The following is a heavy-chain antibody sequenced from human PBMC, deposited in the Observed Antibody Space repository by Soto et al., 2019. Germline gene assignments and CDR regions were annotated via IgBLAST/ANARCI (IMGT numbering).Heavy chain of an antibody. CDR2: ISAGGDMT. Sequence: DVHLLESGGQLVQPGGSLRLSCSASGFALSSYAMSWVRQAPGKGLQWVSSISAGGDMTYNSDSVKGRFTISRDNSNNALFLQMYNLRIEDTALYYCARGDRGGSGSPASYYYSGWDVWGQGATVTVS. D-gene: IGHD3-10*01. J-gene: IGHJ6*02. CDR1: GFALSSYA. V-gene: IGHV3-23*01. CDR3: ARGDRGGSGSPASYYYSGWDV.